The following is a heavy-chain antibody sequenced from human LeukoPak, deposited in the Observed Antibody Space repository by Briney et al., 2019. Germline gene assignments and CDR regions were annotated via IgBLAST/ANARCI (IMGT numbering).Heavy chain of an antibody. J-gene: IGHJ6*03. CDR2: IYSGGST. CDR3: ARVVSPFGPGSHDYGGLYYYYYMDV. D-gene: IGHD4-23*01. CDR1: GFTVSSNY. V-gene: IGHV3-66*01. Sequence: GGSLRLSCAASGFTVSSNYMSWVRQAPGKGLEWVSVIYSGGSTYYADSVKGRFTISRDNSKNTLYLQMNSLRAEDTAVYYCARVVSPFGPGSHDYGGLYYYYYMDVWGKGTTVTVSS.